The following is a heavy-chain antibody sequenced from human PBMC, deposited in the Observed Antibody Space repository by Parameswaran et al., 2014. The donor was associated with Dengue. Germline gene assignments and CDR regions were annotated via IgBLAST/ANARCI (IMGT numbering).Heavy chain of an antibody. CDR2: IYSGGST. CDR3: ARVLYWELPYYYYGMDV. V-gene: IGHV3-66*01. Sequence: RWIRQPPGKGLEWVSVIYSGGSTYYADSVKGRFTISRDNSKNTLYLQMNSLRAEDTAVYYCARVLYWELPYYYYGMDVWGQGTTVTVSS. J-gene: IGHJ6*02. D-gene: IGHD1-26*01.